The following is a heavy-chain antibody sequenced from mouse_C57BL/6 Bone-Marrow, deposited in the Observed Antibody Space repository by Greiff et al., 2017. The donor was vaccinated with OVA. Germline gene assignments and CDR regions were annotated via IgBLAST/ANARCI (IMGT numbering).Heavy chain of an antibody. CDR1: GYAFSSSW. J-gene: IGHJ2*01. Sequence: QVQLQQSGPELVKPGASVKISCKASGYAFSSSWMNWVKQRPGKGLEWIGRIYPGDGDTNYNGKFKGKATLTADKSSSTAYMQLSSLTSEDSAVYFCARRGYGYFDYWGQGTTLTVSS. D-gene: IGHD2-2*01. CDR2: IYPGDGDT. V-gene: IGHV1-82*01. CDR3: ARRGYGYFDY.